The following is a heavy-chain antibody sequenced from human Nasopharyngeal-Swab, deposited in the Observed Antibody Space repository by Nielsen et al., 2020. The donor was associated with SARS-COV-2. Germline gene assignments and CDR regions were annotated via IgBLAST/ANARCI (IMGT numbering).Heavy chain of an antibody. D-gene: IGHD3-22*01. CDR1: GFTFSSYS. Sequence: GESLKISCAAPGFTFSSYSMNWVRQAPGKGLEWVSYISSSSSTIYYADSVKGRFTISRDNAKNSLYLQMSSLRAEDTAVYYCARGHYYDSSGYYLLYYYYYMDVWGKGTTVTVSS. J-gene: IGHJ6*03. V-gene: IGHV3-48*01. CDR3: ARGHYYDSSGYYLLYYYYYMDV. CDR2: ISSSSSTI.